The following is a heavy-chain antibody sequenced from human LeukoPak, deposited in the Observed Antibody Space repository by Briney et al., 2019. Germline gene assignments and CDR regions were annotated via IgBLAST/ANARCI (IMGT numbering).Heavy chain of an antibody. Sequence: ASVKVSCKASGYTFTSYDINWVRQATGQGLEWMGWMNPNSGNTGYAQKFQGRVTITRNTSISTAYMELSSLRSEDTAVYYCARGGLGSRGHAFDIRGQGTMVTVSS. V-gene: IGHV1-8*03. CDR1: GYTFTSYD. CDR3: ARGGLGSRGHAFDI. D-gene: IGHD3-10*01. CDR2: MNPNSGNT. J-gene: IGHJ3*02.